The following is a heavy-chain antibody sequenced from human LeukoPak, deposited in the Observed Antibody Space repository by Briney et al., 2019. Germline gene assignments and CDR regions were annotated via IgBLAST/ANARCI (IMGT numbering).Heavy chain of an antibody. Sequence: PTGGSLRLSCAASGFTFSSYAMHWVRQAPGKGLEWVAVISYDGSNKYYADSVKGRFTISRDNSKNTLYLQMNSLKTEDTAVYHCTRDRGAYNLYDYWGQGTLVTVSS. D-gene: IGHD1-1*01. CDR3: TRDRGAYNLYDY. CDR1: GFTFSSYA. V-gene: IGHV3-30*04. CDR2: ISYDGSNK. J-gene: IGHJ4*02.